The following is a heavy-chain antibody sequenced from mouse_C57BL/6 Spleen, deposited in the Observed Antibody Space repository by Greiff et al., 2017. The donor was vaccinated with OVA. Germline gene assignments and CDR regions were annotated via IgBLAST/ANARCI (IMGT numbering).Heavy chain of an antibody. Sequence: VQLQQPGAELVKPGASVKLSCKASGYTFTSYWMHWVKQRPGQGLEWIGMIHPTSGSTNYNEKFKSKATLTVDKSSSTAYMQLSSLTSEDSAVYYCARSGGYDGYFDYWGQGTTLTVSS. CDR1: GYTFTSYW. V-gene: IGHV1-64*01. D-gene: IGHD2-2*01. J-gene: IGHJ2*01. CDR2: IHPTSGST. CDR3: ARSGGYDGYFDY.